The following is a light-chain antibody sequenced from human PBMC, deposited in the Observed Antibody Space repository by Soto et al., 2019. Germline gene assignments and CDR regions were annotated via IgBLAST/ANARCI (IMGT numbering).Light chain of an antibody. Sequence: QSALTQPASVSGSPGQSITISCTGTSSDVGGYNYVSWYQQHPGKAPKLMIYDVGNRPSGVSNRFSGSKSGNTASLTISGLQAEEEADYFCSSYTSSTTLVFGGGTKLTVL. V-gene: IGLV2-14*01. CDR2: DVG. J-gene: IGLJ2*01. CDR3: SSYTSSTTLV. CDR1: SSDVGGYNY.